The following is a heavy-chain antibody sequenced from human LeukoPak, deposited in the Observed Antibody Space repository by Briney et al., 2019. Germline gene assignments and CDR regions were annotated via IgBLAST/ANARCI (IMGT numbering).Heavy chain of an antibody. Sequence: SETLSLTCTVSGGSISSYYWSWIRQPPGKGLEWIGYIYYSGSTNYNPSLKSRVTISVDTSKNQFSLKLSSVTAADTAVYYCARAQGYCSSTSCYDRGYYYYYMDVWGKGTTVTVSS. CDR3: ARAQGYCSSTSCYDRGYYYYYMDV. J-gene: IGHJ6*03. CDR2: IYYSGST. V-gene: IGHV4-59*01. CDR1: GGSISSYY. D-gene: IGHD2-2*01.